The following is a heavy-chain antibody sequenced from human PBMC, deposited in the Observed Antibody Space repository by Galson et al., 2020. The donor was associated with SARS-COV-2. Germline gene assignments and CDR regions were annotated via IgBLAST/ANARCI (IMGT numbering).Heavy chain of an antibody. J-gene: IGHJ1*01. D-gene: IGHD6-13*01. CDR1: GDSVSSNSAA. V-gene: IGHV6-1*01. CDR2: TYYRSKWYN. Sequence: ASETLSLTCAISGDSVSSNSAAWNWIRQSPSRGLEWLGRTYYRSKWYNDYAVSVESRITINPDTSKNQFSLQLNSVTPEDTAVYYCARSVLPGIAAAAQLVYFQHWGQGTLVTVSS. CDR3: ARSVLPGIAAAAQLVYFQH.